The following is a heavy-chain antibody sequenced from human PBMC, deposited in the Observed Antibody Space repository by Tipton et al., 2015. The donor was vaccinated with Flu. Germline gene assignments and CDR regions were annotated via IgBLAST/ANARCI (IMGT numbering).Heavy chain of an antibody. D-gene: IGHD3-22*01. CDR2: INSDAAKV. Sequence: SLRLSCTVSGFTFSVFGMTWVRQAPGKGLEWVAAINSDAAKVHYADSVKDRFTISRDNSKSTLYLEINRLRAEDTARYYCARNTGSGFYYSRLSVDWGQGVLVVVSS. J-gene: IGHJ4*02. CDR3: ARNTGSGFYYSRLSVD. CDR1: GFTFSVFG. V-gene: IGHV3-23*01.